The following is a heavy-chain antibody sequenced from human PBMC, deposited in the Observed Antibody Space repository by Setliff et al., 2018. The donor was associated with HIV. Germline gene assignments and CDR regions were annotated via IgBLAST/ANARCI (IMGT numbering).Heavy chain of an antibody. D-gene: IGHD2-21*01. J-gene: IGHJ4*02. CDR3: TTDAKTGVATGY. Sequence: PGGSLRLSCAASGFSFSHAWMSWVRQAPGKGLEWLGRIKSNADGGTTEYAAPVQGRFTISKDDSENTLYLQMNSLKTEDTAVYYCTTDAKTGVATGYWGQGTLVTVSS. CDR2: IKSNADGGTT. CDR1: GFSFSHAW. V-gene: IGHV3-15*01.